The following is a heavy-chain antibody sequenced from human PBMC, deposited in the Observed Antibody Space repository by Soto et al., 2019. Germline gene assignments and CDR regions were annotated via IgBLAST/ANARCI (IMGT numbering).Heavy chain of an antibody. D-gene: IGHD3-16*01. CDR2: ISAYNDNT. V-gene: IGHV1-18*01. CDR1: GYTFTSYA. Sequence: ASVKVSCKASGYTFTSYAISWVRQAPGQGLEWMGWISAYNDNTNYVQKLQGRVTMTTDTSTSTAYMELTSLTSDATAIYYCARDIGGGEDVWGQGTTVTVSS. J-gene: IGHJ6*02. CDR3: ARDIGGGEDV.